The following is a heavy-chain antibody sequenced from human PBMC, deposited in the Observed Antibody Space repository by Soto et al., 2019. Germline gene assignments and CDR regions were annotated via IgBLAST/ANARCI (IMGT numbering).Heavy chain of an antibody. CDR2: ISSLSSPR. Sequence: PGGSLRLSCAASWFTFGGYSMNWVRQAPGKGLEWISYISSLSSPRYYAESVEGRFIISRDNAKNSLYLQMNSLRDEDTAVYFCVREDILGARSFDYWGQGTRVTVSS. CDR3: VREDILGARSFDY. D-gene: IGHD1-26*01. J-gene: IGHJ4*02. V-gene: IGHV3-48*02. CDR1: WFTFGGYS.